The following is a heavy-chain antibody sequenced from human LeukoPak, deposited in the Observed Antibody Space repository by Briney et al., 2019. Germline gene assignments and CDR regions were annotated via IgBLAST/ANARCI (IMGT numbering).Heavy chain of an antibody. D-gene: IGHD5-24*01. CDR2: IYYSGST. Sequence: SETLSLTCTVSGGSISSSSYYWGWIRQPPGKGLEWIGSIYYSGSTYYNPSLKSRVTISVDTSKNQFSLKLSSVTAADTAVYYCVRLSQGDGYNFDYWGQGTLVTVSS. CDR3: VRLSQGDGYNFDY. V-gene: IGHV4-39*01. J-gene: IGHJ4*02. CDR1: GGSISSSSYY.